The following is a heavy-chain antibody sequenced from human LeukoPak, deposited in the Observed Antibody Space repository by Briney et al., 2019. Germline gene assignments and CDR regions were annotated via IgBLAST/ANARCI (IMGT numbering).Heavy chain of an antibody. CDR3: ARYAAVFASLPDGWFDP. CDR2: IHTSGST. V-gene: IGHV4-4*07. J-gene: IGHJ5*02. CDR1: DDSITNYF. Sequence: SETLSLTCTVSDDSITNYFWSWIRQPTGRGLEWIGRIHTSGSTHYNPSLKSRVAPSVDPSKRQISLTLRSVTAADTAVYFCARYAAVFASLPDGWFDPWAREPWSPSP. D-gene: IGHD6-13*01.